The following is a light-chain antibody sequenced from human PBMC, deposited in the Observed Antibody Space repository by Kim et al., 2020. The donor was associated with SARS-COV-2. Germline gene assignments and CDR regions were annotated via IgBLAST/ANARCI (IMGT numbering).Light chain of an antibody. J-gene: IGLJ2*01. V-gene: IGLV7-46*01. Sequence: GVTPTLPRASATGAVTRGHFPYWFQQKPGQAPRTLIYDTGNRHSWTPARFSGSLLGGKAALTLSAAQAEDEADYYCLLSYSDSRVFGGGTQLTVL. CDR2: DTG. CDR1: TGAVTRGHF. CDR3: LLSYSDSRV.